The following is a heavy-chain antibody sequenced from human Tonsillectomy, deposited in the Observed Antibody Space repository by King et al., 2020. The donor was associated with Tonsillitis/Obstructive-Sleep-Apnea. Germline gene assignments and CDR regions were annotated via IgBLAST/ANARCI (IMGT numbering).Heavy chain of an antibody. CDR2: ISSNSGSI. V-gene: IGHV3-9*01. D-gene: IGHD5-12*01. Sequence: VQLVESGGGLVQPGRSLRLSCAASGFTFDDYAMHWVRQAPGKGLEWVSGISSNSGSIGYAESVKGRFTISRDNAKNYLYLQMNSLRAEDTALYYCTKHNTADIVATTHYSYYYMDVWGKGTTVTVSS. CDR1: GFTFDDYA. CDR3: TKHNTADIVATTHYSYYYMDV. J-gene: IGHJ6*03.